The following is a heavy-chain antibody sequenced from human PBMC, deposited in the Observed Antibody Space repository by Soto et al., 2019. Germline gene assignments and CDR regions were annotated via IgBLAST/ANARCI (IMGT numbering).Heavy chain of an antibody. CDR2: IFSNDEK. Sequence: QVTLKESGPVLVTPPETLTLTCTVSGFSRSNASMGVSWIRQHPGKALELLSHIFSNDEKSYSTSLNSRLTISKDTSKSQGVPTMTNMDPVDTATYYCARIPDIFTGQGTFHHWVRGTLVTVSS. CDR1: GFSRSNASMG. J-gene: IGHJ1*01. D-gene: IGHD3-9*01. CDR3: ARIPDIFTGQGTFHH. V-gene: IGHV2-26*01.